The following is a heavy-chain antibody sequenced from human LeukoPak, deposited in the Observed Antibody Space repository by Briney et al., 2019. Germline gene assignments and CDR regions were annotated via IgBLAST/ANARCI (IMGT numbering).Heavy chain of an antibody. V-gene: IGHV4-34*01. D-gene: IGHD2/OR15-2a*01. CDR1: GGSFSGCY. CDR3: ARFLRGPYNWFDP. J-gene: IGHJ5*02. Sequence: SETLSLTCAVYGGSFSGCYWSWIRQPPGKGLEWIGEINHSGSTNYNPSLKSRVTISVDTSKNQFSLKLSSVTAADTAVYYCARFLRGPYNWFDPWGQGTLVTVSS. CDR2: INHSGST.